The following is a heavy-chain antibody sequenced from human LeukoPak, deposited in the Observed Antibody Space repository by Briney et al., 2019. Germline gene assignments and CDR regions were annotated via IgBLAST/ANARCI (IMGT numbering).Heavy chain of an antibody. Sequence: SETLSLTCTVSGGSISRYYWSWIRQPPGKGLEWIGYIYYSGSPNYNPSLKSRVTISVDTSKNQFSLKLSSVTAADTAVYYCARGCYSASGSEDAFDIWGQGTMVTVSS. V-gene: IGHV4-59*01. CDR3: ARGCYSASGSEDAFDI. CDR2: IYYSGSP. J-gene: IGHJ3*02. D-gene: IGHD3-10*01. CDR1: GGSISRYY.